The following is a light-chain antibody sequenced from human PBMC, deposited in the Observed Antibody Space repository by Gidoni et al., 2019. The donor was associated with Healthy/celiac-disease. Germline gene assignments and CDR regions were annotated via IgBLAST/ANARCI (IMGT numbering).Light chain of an antibody. J-gene: IGLJ3*02. CDR1: SGSIASNY. Sequence: NFMLTQPHSVSESPGQTVTISCTGSSGSIASNYVQWYQQRPGSAPTTVIYEDNQRPPGVPDRFSGSIDSSSNSASLTISGLKTEDEADYYCQSYDSSNCWVCGGGTKLTVL. CDR2: EDN. CDR3: QSYDSSNCWV. V-gene: IGLV6-57*02.